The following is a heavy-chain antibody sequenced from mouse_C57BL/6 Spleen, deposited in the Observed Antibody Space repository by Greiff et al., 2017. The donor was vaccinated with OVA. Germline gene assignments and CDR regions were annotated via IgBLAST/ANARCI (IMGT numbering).Heavy chain of an antibody. J-gene: IGHJ1*03. V-gene: IGHV14-2*01. CDR2: IDPEDGET. CDR1: GFNIKDYY. CDR3: ARPPPSWDDWYFDV. D-gene: IGHD4-1*01. Sequence: VQLKQSGAELVKPGASVKLSCTASGFNIKDYYMHWVKQRTEQGLEWIGRIDPEDGETKYAPQFQGKATLTVDKSSNTAYLQLSSLTSEDTAVYYGARPPPSWDDWYFDVWGTGTTVTVSS.